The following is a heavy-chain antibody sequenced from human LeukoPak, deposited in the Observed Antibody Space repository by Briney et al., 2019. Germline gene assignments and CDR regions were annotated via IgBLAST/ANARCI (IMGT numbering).Heavy chain of an antibody. CDR2: ISSSSSTI. CDR1: GFTFSSYS. CDR3: ARDNIAVVPAAPGDYYYYYMDV. V-gene: IGHV3-48*01. Sequence: GGSLRLSCAASGFTFSSYSMNWVRQAPGKGLEWVSYISSSSSTIYYADSVKGRFTISRDNAKNSLYLQMNSLRAEDTAVYYCARDNIAVVPAAPGDYYYYYMDVWGKGTTVTVSS. J-gene: IGHJ6*03. D-gene: IGHD2-2*01.